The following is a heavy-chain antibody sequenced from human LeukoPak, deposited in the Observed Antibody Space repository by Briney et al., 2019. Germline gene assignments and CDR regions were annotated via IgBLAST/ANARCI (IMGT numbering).Heavy chain of an antibody. CDR1: GFTFDDYA. V-gene: IGHV3-43D*04. Sequence: GGSLRLSCAASGFTFDDYAMHWVRQAPGKGLEWVSLISWDGGSTYYADSVKGRFTISRDNSKNSLYLQMNSLRAEDTASYYCATGYCSSTSCSQFDYWGQGTLVTVSS. D-gene: IGHD2-2*01. J-gene: IGHJ4*02. CDR3: ATGYCSSTSCSQFDY. CDR2: ISWDGGST.